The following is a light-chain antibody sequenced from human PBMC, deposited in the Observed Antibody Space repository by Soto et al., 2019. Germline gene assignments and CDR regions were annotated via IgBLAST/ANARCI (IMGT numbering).Light chain of an antibody. CDR1: QSVSSRN. V-gene: IGKV3-20*01. CDR2: GAS. CDR3: LRFGGSPPAYT. Sequence: EIVLTQSPGTVSLSPGERATLSCRASQSVSSRNLAWYRQKPGQAPSLLIFGASNRATGIPDRFSGSGSGRDFTLTISRLEPEDGAVYYCLRFGGSPPAYTFGQGTKLEIK. J-gene: IGKJ2*01.